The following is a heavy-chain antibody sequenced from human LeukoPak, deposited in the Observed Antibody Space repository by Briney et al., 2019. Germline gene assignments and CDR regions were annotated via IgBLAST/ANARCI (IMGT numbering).Heavy chain of an antibody. J-gene: IGHJ4*02. CDR1: GGTFSSYA. Sequence: ASVKVSCKASGGTFSSYAISWVRQAPGQGLEWMGRIIPILGIANYAQKFQGRVTITADKSTSTAYMELSSLRSEDTAVYYCARGTTVSTGYFDCWGQGTLVTVSS. D-gene: IGHD4-17*01. CDR2: IIPILGIA. CDR3: ARGTTVSTGYFDC. V-gene: IGHV1-69*04.